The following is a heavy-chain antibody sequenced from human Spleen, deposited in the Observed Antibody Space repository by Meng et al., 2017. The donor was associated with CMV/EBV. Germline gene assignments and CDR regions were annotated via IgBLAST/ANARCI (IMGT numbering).Heavy chain of an antibody. Sequence: SETLSLTCTVSGGSISSYYWSWIRQPPGKGLEWIGYISYSGSTNYNPSLKSRVTISVDTSKNQFSLRLSSVTAADTAVYYCAGTRTGTTYYYYGMDVWGQGTTVTVSS. CDR3: AGTRTGTTYYYYGMDV. D-gene: IGHD1-7*01. V-gene: IGHV4-59*01. CDR1: GGSISSYY. CDR2: ISYSGST. J-gene: IGHJ6*02.